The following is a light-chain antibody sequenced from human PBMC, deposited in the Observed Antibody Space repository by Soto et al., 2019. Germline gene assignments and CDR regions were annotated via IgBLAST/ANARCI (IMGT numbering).Light chain of an antibody. Sequence: DIQLTQSPSFLSASIGDRVTITCRASQDFSNFLAWYQQKPGRAPKLLMYDASTLQSGVPSRFSGSGSGTEFTLTISSLQPEDFVTYYCQHLYSFPLTFGGGTKVDIK. J-gene: IGKJ4*01. CDR1: QDFSNF. CDR3: QHLYSFPLT. CDR2: DAS. V-gene: IGKV1-9*01.